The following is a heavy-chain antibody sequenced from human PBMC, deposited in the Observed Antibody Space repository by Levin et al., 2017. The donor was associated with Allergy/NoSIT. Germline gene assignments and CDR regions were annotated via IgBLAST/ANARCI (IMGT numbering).Heavy chain of an antibody. V-gene: IGHV1-2*02. CDR3: ATSTGYRTSWSAFDI. J-gene: IGHJ3*02. CDR2: MNPNSGAT. CDR1: GYTFTGYY. Sequence: ASVKVSCKASGYTFTGYYMHWVRQAPGQGLEWMGWMNPNSGATNYAQKFQGRVTMTRDTSISTAYMELTRLTSDDTATYYCATSTGYRTSWSAFDIWGQGTMVTVSS. D-gene: IGHD6-13*01.